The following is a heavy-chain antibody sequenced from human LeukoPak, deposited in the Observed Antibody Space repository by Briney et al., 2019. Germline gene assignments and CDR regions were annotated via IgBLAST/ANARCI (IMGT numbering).Heavy chain of an antibody. CDR3: ARGEVVPAATSSSNFDY. D-gene: IGHD2-2*01. CDR2: IYHSGST. CDR1: GYSISSSNW. V-gene: IGHV4-28*03. Sequence: SDTLSLTCAVSGYSISSSNWWGWIRQPPGKGLEWIGYIYHSGSTYYNPSLKSRVTISVDRSKNQFSLKLSSVTAADTAVYYCARGEVVPAATSSSNFDYWGQGTLVTVSS. J-gene: IGHJ4*02.